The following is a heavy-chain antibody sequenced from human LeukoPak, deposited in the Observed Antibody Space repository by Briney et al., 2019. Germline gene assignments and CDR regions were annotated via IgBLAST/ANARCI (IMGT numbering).Heavy chain of an antibody. CDR2: ISGSGGST. D-gene: IGHD1-14*01. CDR1: GFTFSSYA. Sequence: GGSLRLSCAASGFTFSSYAMSWVRQAPGKGLEWVSAISGSGGSTYYADSVKGRFTISRDNAKNSLYLQMNSLRAEDTAVYYCARDQTGYYYGMDVWGQGTTVTVSS. CDR3: ARDQTGYYYGMDV. J-gene: IGHJ6*02. V-gene: IGHV3-23*01.